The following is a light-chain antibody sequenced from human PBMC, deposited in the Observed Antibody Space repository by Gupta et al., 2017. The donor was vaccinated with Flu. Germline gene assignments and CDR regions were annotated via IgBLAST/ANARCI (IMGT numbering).Light chain of an antibody. V-gene: IGKV2-28*01. CDR3: MQALQTPYT. CDR2: LGS. CDR1: QSLLHSNGYNY. J-gene: IGKJ2*01. Sequence: DXVKXXXXXPXPXTXXXXASISCRSSQSLLHSNGYNYLDWYLQKPGQSPQLLIYLGSNRASGVPDRFSGSGSGTDFTLKISRVEAEDVGVYYCMQALQTPYTFGQGTKLEIK.